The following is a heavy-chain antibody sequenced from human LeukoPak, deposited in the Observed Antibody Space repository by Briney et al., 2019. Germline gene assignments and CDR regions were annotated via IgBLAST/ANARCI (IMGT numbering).Heavy chain of an antibody. CDR1: GYTFTGYY. D-gene: IGHD4-11*01. V-gene: IGHV1-2*02. CDR3: ARDGGAGSSYCYDY. Sequence: ASVKVSCKASGYTFTGYYMHWVRQAPGQGLEWMGWINPNSGGTNYAQKFQGRVTMTRDTSISTAYMELSRLRSDDTAVYYCARDGGAGSSYCYDYWGQGTLVTVSS. CDR2: INPNSGGT. J-gene: IGHJ4*02.